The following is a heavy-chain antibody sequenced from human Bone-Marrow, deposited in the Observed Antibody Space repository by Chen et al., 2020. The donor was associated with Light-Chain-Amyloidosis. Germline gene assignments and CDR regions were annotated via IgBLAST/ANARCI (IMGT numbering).Heavy chain of an antibody. J-gene: IGHJ4*02. CDR2: ISPDGKTT. D-gene: IGHD2-2*01. V-gene: IGHV3-74*01. CDR3: VRGTSGGYGLFDQ. Sequence: EVRVVESGGGLVQPGGSRRRSCAASEFTFSSYWMHWVRQTPGKGLVWVSRISPDGKTTYYADSVKGRFTISRDNAKNTLFLQMNSLRVEDTAVYFCVRGTSGGYGLFDQWGQGPLVTVSS. CDR1: EFTFSSYW.